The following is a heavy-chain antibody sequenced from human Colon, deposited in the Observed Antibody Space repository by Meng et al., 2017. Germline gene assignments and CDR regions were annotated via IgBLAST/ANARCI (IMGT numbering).Heavy chain of an antibody. J-gene: IGHJ3*02. CDR1: GFIFSDYY. CDR3: SSAASTSRYGSGFDAFKI. V-gene: IGHV3-11*04. D-gene: IGHD6-19*01. Sequence: GGSLRLSCAASGFIFSDYYMSWIRQAPGKGLEWVSYISSGGSSIFYSDSVKGRFTISRDNAKNSLYLQMNSLGAEDTAVYYCSSAASTSRYGSGFDAFKIWGQGTMVT. CDR2: ISSGGSSI.